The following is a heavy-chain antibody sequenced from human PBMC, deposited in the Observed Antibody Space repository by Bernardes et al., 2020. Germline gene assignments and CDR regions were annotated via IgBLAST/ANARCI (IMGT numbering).Heavy chain of an antibody. CDR1: GVSIRSSNW. J-gene: IGHJ4*02. CDR3: VRSADFSGSHFDS. CDR2: IYHSGAT. D-gene: IGHD1-26*01. V-gene: IGHV4-4*02. Sequence: SETLSLTCAVSGVSIRSSNWWSWVRQSPRKGMEWIGEIYHSGATNYNPSLNSRATISVDKTKNQFSLKMNSLTAADTAMYYCVRSADFSGSHFDSWGQGTQVTVSS.